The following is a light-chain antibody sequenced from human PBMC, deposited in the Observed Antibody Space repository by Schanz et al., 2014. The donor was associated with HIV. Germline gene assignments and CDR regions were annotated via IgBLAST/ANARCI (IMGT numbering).Light chain of an antibody. Sequence: QSALTQPASVSGSPGQSISISCTGTSGDVGSYNYVSWYQQHPGKAPKVVVYGVFDRPSGVSFRFSGSKSGNTASLTVSGLQPEDEADYYCIAYTSDTVLFGGGTKLTVL. J-gene: IGLJ2*01. CDR3: IAYTSDTVL. CDR2: GVF. CDR1: SGDVGSYNY. V-gene: IGLV2-14*03.